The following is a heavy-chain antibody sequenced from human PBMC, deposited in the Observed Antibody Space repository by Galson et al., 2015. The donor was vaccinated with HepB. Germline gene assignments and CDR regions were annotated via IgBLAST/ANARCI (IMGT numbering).Heavy chain of an antibody. CDR3: TRFAPDTAMVLFDY. Sequence: SLRLSCAASGFTFGDYAMSWFRQAPGKGLEWVGFIRSKAYGGTTEYAASVKGRFTISRDDSKSIAYLQMNSLKTEDTAVYYCTRFAPDTAMVLFDYWGQGTLVTVSS. J-gene: IGHJ4*02. D-gene: IGHD5-18*01. V-gene: IGHV3-49*03. CDR1: GFTFGDYA. CDR2: IRSKAYGGTT.